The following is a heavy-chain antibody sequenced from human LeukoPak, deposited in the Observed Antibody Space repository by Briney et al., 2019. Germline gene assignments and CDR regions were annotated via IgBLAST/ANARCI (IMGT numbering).Heavy chain of an antibody. J-gene: IGHJ4*02. CDR3: ARSAYSSSRHPPHHFDY. V-gene: IGHV4-59*01. Sequence: SETLSLTCTVSGGSISSYYWSWIRQPPGKGLEGIGYIYYSGSTNYNPSLKSRVTMSVDTSKNQFSLKLSSVTAADTAVYYCARSAYSSSRHPPHHFDYWGQGTLVTVSS. CDR2: IYYSGST. D-gene: IGHD6-13*01. CDR1: GGSISSYY.